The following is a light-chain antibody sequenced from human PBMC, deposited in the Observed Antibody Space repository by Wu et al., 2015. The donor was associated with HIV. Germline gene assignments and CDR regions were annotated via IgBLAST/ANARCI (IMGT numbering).Light chain of an antibody. CDR1: QSISTW. J-gene: IGKJ2*01. CDR2: KAS. V-gene: IGKV1-5*03. CDR3: QQYNSPGT. Sequence: DIQMTQSPSTLSASVGDRVTITCRASQSISTWLAWYQQKPGKAPKLLIYKASSLESGVLSRFSGSGYETEFTLTISSLQPDDIATYYCQQYNSPGTFGQGTKLEIK.